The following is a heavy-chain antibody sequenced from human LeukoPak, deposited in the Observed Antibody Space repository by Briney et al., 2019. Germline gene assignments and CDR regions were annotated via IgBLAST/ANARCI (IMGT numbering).Heavy chain of an antibody. CDR3: ASITMVRGVA. CDR2: IYYSGST. D-gene: IGHD3-10*01. CDR1: GSISSYY. Sequence: SETLSLTCTVSGSISSYYWSWIRQPPGKGLEWIGSIYYSGSTYYNPSLKSRVTISVDTSKNQFSLKLSSVTAADTAVYYCASITMVRGVAWGQGTLVTVSS. V-gene: IGHV4-59*12. J-gene: IGHJ5*02.